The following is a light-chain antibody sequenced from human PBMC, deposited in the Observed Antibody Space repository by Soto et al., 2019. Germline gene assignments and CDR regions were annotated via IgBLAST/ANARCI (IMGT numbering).Light chain of an antibody. V-gene: IGKV3-20*01. CDR3: QHSGGSPLT. J-gene: IGKJ4*01. Sequence: PGDTATLSCRASQRVPTNYLAWYQQKPGQAPSLLIYGASRRATCIPDRFSGSGSGTDFTLTIRLEPEDFAVYYCQHSGGSPLTFGGGTKVEI. CDR2: GAS. CDR1: QRVPTNY.